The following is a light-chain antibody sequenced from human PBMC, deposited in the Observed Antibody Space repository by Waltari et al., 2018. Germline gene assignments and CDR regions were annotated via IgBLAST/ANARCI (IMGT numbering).Light chain of an antibody. CDR2: SAS. Sequence: EVVMTQSPATLSVSPGERATLSCRASQGIHSDLAWYQQKPGQPPRLLIYSASTRATGVPARFTGSGSGTEFTLTVSSLQPEDSAVYYCQQYNGWPPWTFGQGTKVEIK. CDR3: QQYNGWPPWT. J-gene: IGKJ1*01. V-gene: IGKV3-15*01. CDR1: QGIHSD.